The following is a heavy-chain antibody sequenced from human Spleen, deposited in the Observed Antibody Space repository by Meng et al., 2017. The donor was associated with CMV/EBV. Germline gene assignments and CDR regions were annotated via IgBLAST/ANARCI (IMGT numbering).Heavy chain of an antibody. CDR1: GGSIPSRNL. D-gene: IGHD2-21*02. CDR2: IYHSWST. J-gene: IGHJ4*02. V-gene: IGHV4-4*02. Sequence: QVQLQESGPGLVQPLVTLSLTCAVTGGSIPSRNLWTWVRQVPGKGLKWIGEIYHSWSTNYNPSLKSRVTISVDKFKNQFSLKLGSVTAADTSVYYCARIERRRILKYCGSDCSTTDYWGQGTLVTVFS. CDR3: ARIERRRILKYCGSDCSTTDY.